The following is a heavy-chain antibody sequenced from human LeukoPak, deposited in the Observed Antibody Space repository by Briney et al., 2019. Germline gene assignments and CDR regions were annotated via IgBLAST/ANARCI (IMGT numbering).Heavy chain of an antibody. V-gene: IGHV4-4*07. CDR2: IYNSGST. J-gene: IGHJ4*02. CDR1: GGSISSYY. CDR3: ARSAFLVTAPGLYYFDY. D-gene: IGHD6-13*01. Sequence: PSEILSLTCTVSGGSISSYYWSWIRQPAGKGLEWIGHIYNSGSTNYNPSLTGRVTMSVATSKNQFSLHLSSVTAADTAVYYCARSAFLVTAPGLYYFDYWGQETLVAVSS.